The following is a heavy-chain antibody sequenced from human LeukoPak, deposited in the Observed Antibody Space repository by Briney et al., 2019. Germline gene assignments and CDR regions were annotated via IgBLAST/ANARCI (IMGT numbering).Heavy chain of an antibody. CDR2: ISWNSGSI. D-gene: IGHD5-18*01. Sequence: QPGGSLRLSCAASGFTFDDYVMHWVRQAPGKGLEWVSGISWNSGSIGYADSVKGRFTISRDNAKNSLYLQMNSLRAEDTALYYCAKGRYSYPTDWFDPWGQGTLVTVSS. CDR1: GFTFDDYV. CDR3: AKGRYSYPTDWFDP. V-gene: IGHV3-9*01. J-gene: IGHJ5*02.